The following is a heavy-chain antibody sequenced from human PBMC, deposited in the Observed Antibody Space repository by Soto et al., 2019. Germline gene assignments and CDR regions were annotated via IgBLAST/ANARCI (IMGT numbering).Heavy chain of an antibody. CDR1: GYTFTSYG. CDR3: ARDPHIVVVPAAGPGWFDP. V-gene: IGHV1-18*01. CDR2: ISAYSGNT. D-gene: IGHD2-2*01. J-gene: IGHJ5*02. Sequence: ASVKVSCKASGYTFTSYGISWVRQAPGQGLEWMGWISAYSGNTNYAQELQGRVTMTTDTSTSTAYMELSSLRSEDTAVYYCARDPHIVVVPAAGPGWFDPWGQGTLVTVSS.